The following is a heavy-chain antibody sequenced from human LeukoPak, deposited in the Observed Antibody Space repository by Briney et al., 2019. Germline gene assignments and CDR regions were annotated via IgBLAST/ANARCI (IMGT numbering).Heavy chain of an antibody. CDR3: ATDHGFHYGAYFDY. J-gene: IGHJ4*02. V-gene: IGHV3-74*01. D-gene: IGHD4-17*01. Sequence: PGGSLRLSCAASGFTFSSYWMHWVRQAPGKGLMWVSRINSDGSITSYADSVKGRFTISRDNSKNTLYLQMNSLRAEDTAVYYCATDHGFHYGAYFDYWGQGTLVTVSS. CDR2: INSDGSIT. CDR1: GFTFSSYW.